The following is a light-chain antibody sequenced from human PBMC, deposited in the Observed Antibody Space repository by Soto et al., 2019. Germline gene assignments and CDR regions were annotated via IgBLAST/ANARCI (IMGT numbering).Light chain of an antibody. CDR1: QSVVTY. J-gene: IGKJ4*01. CDR2: DAS. V-gene: IGKV3-11*01. Sequence: EIVLTQSPATLSLSAGERATLSCGASQSVVTYLAWYQHKPGQAPRLLIYDASNRATGIPARFSGSGSGTDFTLSISSLEPEDFAVYYCQQRSTWPLTFGGGTKVDIK. CDR3: QQRSTWPLT.